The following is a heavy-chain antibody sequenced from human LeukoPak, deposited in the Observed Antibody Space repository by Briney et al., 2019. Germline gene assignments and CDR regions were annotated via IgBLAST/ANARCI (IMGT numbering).Heavy chain of an antibody. CDR1: GFTFSDYY. V-gene: IGHV3-11*01. D-gene: IGHD3-22*01. J-gene: IGHJ4*02. Sequence: GGSLRLSCAASGFTFSDYYMSWIRQAPGKGLEWVSYMSSSGSTIYYADSVAGRFTISRDNAKNSLYLEMNSLRAEDTAVYYCARDYLAYDSSGYFGYWGQGTLVTVSS. CDR2: MSSSGSTI. CDR3: ARDYLAYDSSGYFGY.